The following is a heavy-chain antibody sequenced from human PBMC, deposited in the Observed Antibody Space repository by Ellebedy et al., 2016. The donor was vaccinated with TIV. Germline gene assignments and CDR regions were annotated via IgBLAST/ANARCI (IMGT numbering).Heavy chain of an antibody. V-gene: IGHV1-2*02. Sequence: ASVKVSXXASGYTFTGYYMHWVRQAPGQGLEWMGWINPNSGGTNYAQKFQGRVTITRDMSTSTAYMELSSLRSEDTAVYYCARDLGYCSSTSCRGGPDYYYYMDVWGKGTTVTVSS. CDR1: GYTFTGYY. CDR3: ARDLGYCSSTSCRGGPDYYYYMDV. D-gene: IGHD2-2*01. J-gene: IGHJ6*03. CDR2: INPNSGGT.